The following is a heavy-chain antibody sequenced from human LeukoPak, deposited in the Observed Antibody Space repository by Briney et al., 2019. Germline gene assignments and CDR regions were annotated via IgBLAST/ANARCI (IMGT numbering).Heavy chain of an antibody. D-gene: IGHD3-3*01. Sequence: GGSLRLSCAASRFTLSTYWMSWVRQAPGKGLEWVAHIKQDGSQEYYVDSVKGRFTISRDSAKNSLYLQMNSLRAEGTAVYYCARGVPYDSWSGPHYSDYWGQGTLVTVSS. J-gene: IGHJ4*02. V-gene: IGHV3-7*01. CDR3: ARGVPYDSWSGPHYSDY. CDR1: RFTLSTYW. CDR2: IKQDGSQE.